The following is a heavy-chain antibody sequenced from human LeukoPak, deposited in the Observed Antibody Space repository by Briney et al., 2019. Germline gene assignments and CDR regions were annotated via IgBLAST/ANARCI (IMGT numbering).Heavy chain of an antibody. CDR2: IYPSDSTT. V-gene: IGHV5-51*01. CDR3: ARRYCSSFACFSPLDY. Sequence: GESLKISCKGSGYTYTNYWIGWVRQMPGKGLEWMGTIYPSDSTTRYSPSSQGQVTISADKSFSTAYLQWSSLKASDTGMYYCARRYCSSFACFSPLDYWGQGTLVTVSS. D-gene: IGHD2-2*01. CDR1: GYTYTNYW. J-gene: IGHJ4*02.